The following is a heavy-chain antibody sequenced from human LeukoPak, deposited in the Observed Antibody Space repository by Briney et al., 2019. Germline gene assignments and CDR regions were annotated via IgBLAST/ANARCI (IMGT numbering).Heavy chain of an antibody. CDR1: GGSISTSNYY. CDR2: IFYSGST. V-gene: IGHV4-39*07. J-gene: IGHJ6*03. CDR3: ARVLSWNPPYYYYMDV. Sequence: SETLSLTCTVSGGSISTSNYYWGWIRQPPGKGLEWIGNIFYSGSTYYSPSLKSRVTISLDTSRNQFSLKLNSVTAADTAVYYCARVLSWNPPYYYYMDVWGKGTTVTVSS. D-gene: IGHD1-1*01.